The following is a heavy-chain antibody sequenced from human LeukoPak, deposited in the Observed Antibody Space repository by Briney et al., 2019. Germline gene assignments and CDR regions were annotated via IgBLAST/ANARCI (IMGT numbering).Heavy chain of an antibody. CDR3: ARHGTYSSSSYYYDMDV. CDR1: GGPITNYY. D-gene: IGHD6-6*01. J-gene: IGHJ6*02. V-gene: IGHV4-59*08. Sequence: KPSETLSLTCTVSGGPITNYYWSWIRQPPGKAPEWIGYIYHSGSTHYNPSLQSRVTISVDTSKSQLSLRLSSVTAADTAVYYCARHGTYSSSSYYYDMDVWGQGTTLTVSS. CDR2: IYHSGST.